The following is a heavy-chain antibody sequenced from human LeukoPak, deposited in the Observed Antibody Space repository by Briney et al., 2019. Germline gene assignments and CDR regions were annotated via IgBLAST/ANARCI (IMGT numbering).Heavy chain of an antibody. CDR1: GGSISSGGYS. CDR2: IYHSGST. Sequence: PSQTLSLTCAVSGGSISSGGYSWSWIRQPPGKGLEWIGYIYHSGSTYYNPSLKSRVTMSVDRSKNHFSLKLSSVTAADTAVYYCARDSGSGWYAFDIWGQGTMVTVSS. D-gene: IGHD6-19*01. CDR3: ARDSGSGWYAFDI. V-gene: IGHV4-30-2*01. J-gene: IGHJ3*02.